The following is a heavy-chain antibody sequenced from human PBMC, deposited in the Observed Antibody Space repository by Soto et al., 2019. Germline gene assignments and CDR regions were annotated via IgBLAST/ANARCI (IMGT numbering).Heavy chain of an antibody. CDR3: ARSGSGAAYYYHGLDV. J-gene: IGHJ6*02. Sequence: QVQLVQSGAEVKKPGASVKVSCKASGYTFTSYGFSWVRQAPGQGIEWMGWISGYNGNTNYAQKFQGRVTMTTDTSTSTAYMELRSLRSDDTAVYYCARSGSGAAYYYHGLDVWGQGTTVTVSS. CDR2: ISGYNGNT. CDR1: GYTFTSYG. D-gene: IGHD7-27*01. V-gene: IGHV1-18*04.